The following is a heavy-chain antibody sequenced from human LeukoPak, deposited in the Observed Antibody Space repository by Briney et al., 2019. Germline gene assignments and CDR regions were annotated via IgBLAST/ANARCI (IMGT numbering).Heavy chain of an antibody. CDR1: GYTFTSYG. V-gene: IGHV1-18*01. CDR2: ISAYNGNT. D-gene: IGHD3-3*01. J-gene: IGHJ4*02. CDR3: ARVRIDFWSGYYRPQIDY. Sequence: ASVKVSCKASGYTFTSYGISWVRQAPGQGLEWMGWISAYNGNTNYAQKLQGRVTMATDTSTSTAYMELRSLRSDDTAVYYCARVRIDFWSGYYRPQIDYWGQGTLVTVSS.